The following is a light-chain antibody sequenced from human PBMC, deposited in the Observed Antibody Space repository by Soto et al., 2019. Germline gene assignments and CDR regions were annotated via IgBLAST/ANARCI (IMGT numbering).Light chain of an antibody. CDR3: QQYNTYPWT. V-gene: IGKV3-20*01. J-gene: IGKJ1*01. CDR2: GAS. Sequence: EIVLTQSPGTLSLSPGERVTLSCRASQSVSSSYLAWYQQKPGQAPRLLIYGASSRATGVPDRFSGSGSGTDFTFTISRLEPEDFALFYCQQYNTYPWTFGHGTKVEI. CDR1: QSVSSSY.